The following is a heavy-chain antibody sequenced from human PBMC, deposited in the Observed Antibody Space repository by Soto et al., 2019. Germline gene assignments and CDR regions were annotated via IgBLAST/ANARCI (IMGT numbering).Heavy chain of an antibody. V-gene: IGHV1-46*01. CDR1: GYTLTSYY. CDR2: INPSGGST. Sequence: ASVKVSCKASGYTLTSYYMHWVRQAPGQGLEWMGIINPSGGSTSYAQKFQGRVTMTRDTSTSTVYMELSSLRSEDTAVYYCARILNYYDSSGYYLGYWGQGTLVTVSS. CDR3: ARILNYYDSSGYYLGY. D-gene: IGHD3-22*01. J-gene: IGHJ4*02.